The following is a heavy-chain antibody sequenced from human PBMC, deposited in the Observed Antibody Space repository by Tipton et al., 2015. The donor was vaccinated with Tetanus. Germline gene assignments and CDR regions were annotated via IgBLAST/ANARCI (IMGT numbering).Heavy chain of an antibody. CDR2: ISYDGSNK. D-gene: IGHD2-15*01. J-gene: IGHJ6*02. CDR1: GFTFSSYA. V-gene: IGHV3-30-3*01. Sequence: SLRLSCAASGFTFSSYAMHWVRRAPGKGLEWVAVISYDGSNKYYADSVKGRFTISRDNSKNTLYLQMNSLRAEDTAVYYCARDISSGGLVYYYYGMDVWGQGTTVTVSS. CDR3: ARDISSGGLVYYYYGMDV.